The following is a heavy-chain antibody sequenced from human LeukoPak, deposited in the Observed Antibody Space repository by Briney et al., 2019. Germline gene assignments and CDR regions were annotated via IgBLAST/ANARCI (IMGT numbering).Heavy chain of an antibody. V-gene: IGHV4-31*03. D-gene: IGHD4-17*01. CDR1: GGSISSGGYY. Sequence: PSQTLSLTCTVSGGSISSGGYYWSWIRQHPGKGLEWIGYIYYSGSTYYNPPLKSRVTISVDTSKNQFSLKLSSVTAADTAVYYCAREATTVTTLGAFDIWGQGTMVTVSS. CDR3: AREATTVTTLGAFDI. J-gene: IGHJ3*02. CDR2: IYYSGST.